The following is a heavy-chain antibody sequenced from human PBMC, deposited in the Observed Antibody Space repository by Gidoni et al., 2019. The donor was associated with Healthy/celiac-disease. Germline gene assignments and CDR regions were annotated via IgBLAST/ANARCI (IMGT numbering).Heavy chain of an antibody. V-gene: IGHV4-34*01. CDR3: AVAAAGTGGADFDY. Sequence: QVQLQQWGAGLLKPSETLSLTCSVHGGSFSGYYWSWIRQPPGKGLEWIGEINHSGSTNYNPSLKSRVTISVDTSKNQFSLKLSSVTAADTAVYYCAVAAAGTGGADFDYWGQGTLVTVSS. CDR1: GGSFSGYY. CDR2: INHSGST. D-gene: IGHD6-13*01. J-gene: IGHJ4*02.